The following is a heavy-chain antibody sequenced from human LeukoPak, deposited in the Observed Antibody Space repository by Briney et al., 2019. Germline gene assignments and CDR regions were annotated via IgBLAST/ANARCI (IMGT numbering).Heavy chain of an antibody. D-gene: IGHD3-9*01. CDR2: INPNSGGT. Sequence: ASVKVSCKASGYTFTGYYMHWVRQAPGQGLEWMGWINPNSGGTNYAQKSQGRVTMTRDTSISTAYMELSRLRSDDTAVYYCARDVDYDILTGYYRYFAYWGQGTLVTVSS. CDR3: ARDVDYDILTGYYRYFAY. J-gene: IGHJ4*02. CDR1: GYTFTGYY. V-gene: IGHV1-2*02.